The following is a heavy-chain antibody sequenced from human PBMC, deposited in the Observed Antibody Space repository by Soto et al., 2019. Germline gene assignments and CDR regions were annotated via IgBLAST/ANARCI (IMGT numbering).Heavy chain of an antibody. Sequence: PSETLSLTCTVSGDSVTSVSDYWSWIRQPPGKGLEWIGYIYYSGSADYNPSLGSRVTISIDTSKNQFSLKLTSVTAEDTAVYYCERGVGFGYCYYHIDLWGQGTTVIVSS. D-gene: IGHD5-18*01. J-gene: IGHJ6*02. V-gene: IGHV4-61*01. CDR1: GDSVTSVSDY. CDR2: IYYSGSA. CDR3: ERGVGFGYCYYHIDL.